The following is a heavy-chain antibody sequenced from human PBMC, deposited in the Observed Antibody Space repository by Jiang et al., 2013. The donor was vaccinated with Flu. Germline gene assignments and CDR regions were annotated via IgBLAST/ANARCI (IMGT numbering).Heavy chain of an antibody. CDR2: ISDSGGNT. CDR3: AKVQVWYHRRSGSYGELFDY. V-gene: IGHV3-23*01. D-gene: IGHD1-26*01. Sequence: LEWVSDISDSGGNTHYADSVKGRFTISRDNSKNTLYLQMNSLRAEDTAVYYCAKVQVWYHRRSGSYGELFDYWGQGTLVTVSS. J-gene: IGHJ4*02.